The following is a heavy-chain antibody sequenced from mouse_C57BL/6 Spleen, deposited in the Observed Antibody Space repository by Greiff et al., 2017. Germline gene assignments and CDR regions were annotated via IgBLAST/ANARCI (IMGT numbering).Heavy chain of an antibody. J-gene: IGHJ4*01. CDR2: IDPSDSYT. V-gene: IGHV1-69*01. D-gene: IGHD1-1*01. Sequence: QVQLKQSGAELVMPGASVKLSCKASGYTFTSYWMHWVKQRPGQGLEWIGEIDPSDSYTNYNQKFKGKSTLTVDKSSSTAYMQLSSLTSEDSAVYYCARKYYVAMDYWGQGTSVTVSS. CDR3: ARKYYVAMDY. CDR1: GYTFTSYW.